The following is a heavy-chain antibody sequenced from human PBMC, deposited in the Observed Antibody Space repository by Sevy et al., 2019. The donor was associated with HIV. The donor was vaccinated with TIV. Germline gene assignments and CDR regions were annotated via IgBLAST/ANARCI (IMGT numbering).Heavy chain of an antibody. J-gene: IGHJ6*02. CDR1: GFIFSNYA. Sequence: GGSLRLSCAASGFIFSNYAMHWVRQAPGKGLEWVGVISYDGINKYYADSVKGRFTISRDNSKNTLYVQMNSLRAEDTAVYYCARDSNSGYYYYYAMDVWGQGTTVTVSS. CDR2: ISYDGINK. V-gene: IGHV3-30-3*01. CDR3: ARDSNSGYYYYYAMDV. D-gene: IGHD1-26*01.